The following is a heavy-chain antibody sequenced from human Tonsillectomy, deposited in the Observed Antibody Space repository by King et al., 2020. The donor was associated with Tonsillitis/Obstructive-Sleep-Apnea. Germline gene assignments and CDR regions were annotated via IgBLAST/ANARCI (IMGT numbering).Heavy chain of an antibody. CDR3: AKVNAYDSSGYYSA. Sequence: VQLVESGGGLVQPGGSLRLSCAASGFTFSSYAMSWVRQAPGKGLEWVSGISGSGDSTYYAGSVKGRFTISRDNSKNTLYLQMNSLRVEDTAVYYCAKVNAYDSSGYYSAWGQGTLVTVSS. CDR2: ISGSGDST. CDR1: GFTFSSYA. V-gene: IGHV3-23*04. J-gene: IGHJ5*02. D-gene: IGHD3-22*01.